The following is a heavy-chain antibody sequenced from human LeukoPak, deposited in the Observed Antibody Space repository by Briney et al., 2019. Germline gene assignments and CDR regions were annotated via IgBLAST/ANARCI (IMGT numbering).Heavy chain of an antibody. D-gene: IGHD3-22*01. CDR3: AKDSYDSSGYPDY. CDR1: GFTFSSYA. Sequence: GGSLRLSCAASGFTFSSYAMSWVRQAPGKGLEWVSAISGSGGSTYYADSVKGRFTISRDNSKNTLYLQMNSLRAEGTAVYYCAKDSYDSSGYPDYWGQGTLVTVSS. J-gene: IGHJ4*02. CDR2: ISGSGGST. V-gene: IGHV3-23*01.